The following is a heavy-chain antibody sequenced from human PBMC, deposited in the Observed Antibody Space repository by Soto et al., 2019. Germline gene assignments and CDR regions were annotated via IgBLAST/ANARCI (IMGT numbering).Heavy chain of an antibody. CDR1: GGSISSGGYS. V-gene: IGHV4-30-2*01. CDR3: ATQGFYRMGV. CDR2: IYHSGST. J-gene: IGHJ6*02. Sequence: PSETLSLTCAVSGGSISSGGYSWSWILQPPGKGLEWIGYIYHSGSTYYNPSLKSRVTISVDRAKKQFSLKLSSVTAADTAVFYCATQGFYRMGVWGRGTTVTVSS.